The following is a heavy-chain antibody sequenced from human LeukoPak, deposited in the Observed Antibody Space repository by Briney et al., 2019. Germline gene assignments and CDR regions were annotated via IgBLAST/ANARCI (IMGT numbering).Heavy chain of an antibody. D-gene: IGHD3-10*01. CDR2: INPSGGST. CDR3: ARVARDYYGSGSYPFDY. V-gene: IGHV1-46*03. CDR1: GYTFTSYY. Sequence: ASVKVSCKASGYTFTSYYMHWVRQAPGQGLEWMGIINPSGGSTSYPQKFQGRVTMTRDTSTSTVYMELSSLRSEDTAVYYCARVARDYYGSGSYPFDYWGQGTLVTVSS. J-gene: IGHJ4*02.